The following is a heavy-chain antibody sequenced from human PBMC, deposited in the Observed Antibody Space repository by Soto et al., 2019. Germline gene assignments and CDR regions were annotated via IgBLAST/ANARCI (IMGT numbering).Heavy chain of an antibody. CDR2: ITTSSAYI. J-gene: IGHJ5*02. V-gene: IGHV3-21*01. CDR3: VRSGTARLLRHSWFDT. D-gene: IGHD2-21*01. CDR1: GFTFNTYD. Sequence: EVQLVESGGGLVKPGGSLRLSCAASGFTFNTYDMNWVRQAPGKGLEWVSSITTSSAYIYYPDSLKSRITISRDNAKNTLFLQMNSLIAEDTAVYYCVRSGTARLLRHSWFDTWGQGTLVTVSS.